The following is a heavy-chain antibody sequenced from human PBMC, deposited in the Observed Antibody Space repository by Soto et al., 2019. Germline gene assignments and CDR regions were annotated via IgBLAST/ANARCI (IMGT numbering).Heavy chain of an antibody. CDR3: ASGYSSSSQLDY. CDR2: INPNSGGT. D-gene: IGHD6-13*01. Sequence: QVQLVQSGAEVKKPGASVKVSCKASGYTFTGYYMHWVRQAPGQGLEWMGWINPNSGGTNYAQKLQGWVTMTRDTSISTAYMELSRLRSDDTAVYYCASGYSSSSQLDYWGQGTLVTVSS. V-gene: IGHV1-2*04. CDR1: GYTFTGYY. J-gene: IGHJ4*02.